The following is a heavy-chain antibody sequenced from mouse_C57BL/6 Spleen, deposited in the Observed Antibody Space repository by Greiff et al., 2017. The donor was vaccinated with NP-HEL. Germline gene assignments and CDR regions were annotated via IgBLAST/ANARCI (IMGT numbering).Heavy chain of an antibody. D-gene: IGHD1-1*01. Sequence: VQLQQSGPELVKPGASVKISCKASGYSFTGYYMNWVKQSPEKSLEWIGEINPSTGGTTYNQKFKAKATLTVDKSSSTAYMQLKSLTSEDSAVYYCASPIYYYGSSGYFDYWGQGTTLTVSS. J-gene: IGHJ2*01. CDR2: INPSTGGT. CDR3: ASPIYYYGSSGYFDY. V-gene: IGHV1-42*01. CDR1: GYSFTGYY.